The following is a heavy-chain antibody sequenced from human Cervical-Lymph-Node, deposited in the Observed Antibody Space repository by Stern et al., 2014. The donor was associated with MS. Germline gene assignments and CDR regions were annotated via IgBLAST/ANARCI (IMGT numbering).Heavy chain of an antibody. CDR3: ARDSVTSATYYFDY. CDR2: IYTTGST. CDR1: GAPINRGSYY. V-gene: IGHV4-61*02. J-gene: IGHJ4*02. Sequence: QVQLHESGPGLVKPSQTLSLTCTVSGAPINRGSYYWSWIRQPAGGQLEWIGRIYTTGSTDYNPSLKTLVTISLDKSKNQFSLQRSSVTAADTAMYYCARDSVTSATYYFDYWGQGTLVTVSS. D-gene: IGHD4-17*01.